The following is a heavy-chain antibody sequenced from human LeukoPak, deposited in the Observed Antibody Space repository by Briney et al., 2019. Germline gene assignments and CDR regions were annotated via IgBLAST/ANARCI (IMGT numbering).Heavy chain of an antibody. CDR2: IYPGDSDT. Sequence: GGSLKISCKGSGYIFSINWIGWVRQMLGKGLEWMGIIYPGDSDTRYNPSFRGQVIISADKSISTAYLQWSSLKASDTAMYYCARGGRSSYGMDVWGQGTTVTVPS. CDR1: GYIFSINW. D-gene: IGHD1-26*01. V-gene: IGHV5-51*01. J-gene: IGHJ6*02. CDR3: ARGGRSSYGMDV.